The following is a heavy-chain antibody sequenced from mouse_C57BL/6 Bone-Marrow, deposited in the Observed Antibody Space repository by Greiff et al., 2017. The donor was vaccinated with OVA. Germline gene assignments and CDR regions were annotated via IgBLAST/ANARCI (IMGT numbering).Heavy chain of an antibody. J-gene: IGHJ3*01. V-gene: IGHV1-59*01. CDR3: ARSLFAY. Sequence: VQLQQPGAELVRPGTSVKLSCKASGYTFTSYWMHWVKQRPGQGLEWIGVIDPSDSYTTYNQKFKGKATLTVDTSSSTAYMQLSSLTSEDSAVYYCARSLFAYWGQGTLVTVSA. CDR1: GYTFTSYW. CDR2: IDPSDSYT.